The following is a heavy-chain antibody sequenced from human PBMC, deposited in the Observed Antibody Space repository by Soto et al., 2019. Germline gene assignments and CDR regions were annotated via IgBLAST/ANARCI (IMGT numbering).Heavy chain of an antibody. J-gene: IGHJ4*02. D-gene: IGHD6-19*01. CDR3: ARDPTAVATYYFDN. CDR1: GFTLTNHA. V-gene: IGHV3-30*04. Sequence: GSLRLSCAVSGFTLTNHALHWVRQAPGKGLEWVAVISYDDSNKYYPDSVKGRFTVSRDKSKNTLYLQMNSLRTEDTAVYYCARDPTAVATYYFDNWGQGTLVTVSS. CDR2: ISYDDSNK.